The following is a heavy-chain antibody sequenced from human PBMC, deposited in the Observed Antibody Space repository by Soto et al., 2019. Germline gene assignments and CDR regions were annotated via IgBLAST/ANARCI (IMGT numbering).Heavy chain of an antibody. CDR1: GFTFSSYW. V-gene: IGHV3-74*01. CDR2: INSDGSST. D-gene: IGHD2-2*01. CDR3: ARILLTSCGTPDV. Sequence: VGSLRLSCAASGFTFSSYWMHWVRQAPGKGLVWVSRINSDGSSTSYADSVKGRFTISRDNAKNTLYLQMNSLRAEDTAVYYCARILLTSCGTPDVWGQGTTVTVSS. J-gene: IGHJ6*02.